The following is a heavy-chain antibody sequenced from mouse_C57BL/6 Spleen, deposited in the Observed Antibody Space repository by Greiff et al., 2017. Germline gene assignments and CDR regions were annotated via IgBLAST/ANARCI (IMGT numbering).Heavy chain of an antibody. J-gene: IGHJ3*01. D-gene: IGHD2-3*01. CDR3: TRDVYDSFAY. CDR2: ISRGGDYI. Sequence: EVQLVESGEGLVKPGGSLKLSCAASGFTFSSYAMSWVRQTPEQRLEWVAYISRGGDYIYYADTVKGRFTISRDTARNTLYLQLSSLKSEDTAMYYCTRDVYDSFAYWGQGTLVTVSA. CDR1: GFTFSSYA. V-gene: IGHV5-9-1*02.